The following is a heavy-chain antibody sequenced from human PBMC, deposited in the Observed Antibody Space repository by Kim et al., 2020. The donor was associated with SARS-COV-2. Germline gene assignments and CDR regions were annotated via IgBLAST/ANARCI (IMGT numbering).Heavy chain of an antibody. CDR3: AREGGSMVRGVLYYYYGMDV. Sequence: KFQGRVTITRDTSASTAYMELSSLRSEDTAVYYCAREGGSMVRGVLYYYYGMDVWGQGTTVTVSS. V-gene: IGHV1-3*01. J-gene: IGHJ6*02. D-gene: IGHD3-10*01.